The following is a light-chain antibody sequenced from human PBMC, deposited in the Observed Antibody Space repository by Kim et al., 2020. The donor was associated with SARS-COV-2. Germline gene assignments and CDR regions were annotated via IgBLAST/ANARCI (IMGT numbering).Light chain of an antibody. CDR3: QVWDSSSDHPVV. Sequence: SYELTQPPSVSVAPGKTARITCGGNNIGSKSVHWYQQKPGQAPALVIYYDSDRPSGIPERFSGSNSGNTATLTISRVEAGDEADYYCQVWDSSSDHPVVFGGGTQLTVL. CDR1: NIGSKS. J-gene: IGLJ2*01. V-gene: IGLV3-21*04. CDR2: YDS.